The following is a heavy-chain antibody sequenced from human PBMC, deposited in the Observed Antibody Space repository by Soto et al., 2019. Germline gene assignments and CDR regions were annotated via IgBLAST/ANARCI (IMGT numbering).Heavy chain of an antibody. Sequence: PSETLSLTCTVSGGSISGSYWSWIRLPPGKGLEWIGYMYYDGSTFYNPSLESRVTMSLDTSKNQLSLSLNPVTASDTAVYYCARPLDYYYNMDVWGKGDHGHRLL. CDR3: ARPLDYYYNMDV. CDR2: MYYDGST. J-gene: IGHJ6*03. V-gene: IGHV4-59*08. CDR1: GGSISGSY.